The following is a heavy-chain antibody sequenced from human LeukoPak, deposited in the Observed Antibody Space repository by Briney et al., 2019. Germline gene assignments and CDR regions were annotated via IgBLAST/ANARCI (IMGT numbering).Heavy chain of an antibody. Sequence: GGSLRLSCAASGFTFSSYEMNWVRQAPGKGLEWVSYISSSGSTIYYADSVKGRFTISRDNAKNSLYLQMNSLRAEDTAVYYCAGEGYSSSSDYWGQGTLVTVSS. V-gene: IGHV3-48*03. CDR2: ISSSGSTI. CDR1: GFTFSSYE. J-gene: IGHJ4*02. D-gene: IGHD6-13*01. CDR3: AGEGYSSSSDY.